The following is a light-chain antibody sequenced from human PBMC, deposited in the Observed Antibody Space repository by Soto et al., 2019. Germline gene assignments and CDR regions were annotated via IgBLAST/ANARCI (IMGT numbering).Light chain of an antibody. V-gene: IGKV3-20*01. CDR3: QQYSSSGT. J-gene: IGKJ1*01. CDR1: QSVSNNY. CDR2: GAS. Sequence: EIVLTQSPGTLSLSPGEIATLSCSASQSVSNNYLAWYQQKPGQAPRLLIYGASNRATGIPDRFSGSGSGTNFTLTISRLEPEDFAVYYCQQYSSSGTFGQGTKVDIK.